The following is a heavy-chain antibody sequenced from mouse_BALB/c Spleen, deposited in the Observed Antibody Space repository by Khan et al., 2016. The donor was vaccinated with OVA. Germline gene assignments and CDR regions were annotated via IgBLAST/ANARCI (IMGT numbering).Heavy chain of an antibody. CDR3: ARRLPPYYYAMDY. V-gene: IGHV1-7*01. D-gene: IGHD3-2*02. CDR1: GYTFTNYW. Sequence: QVQLQQSGAELAKPGASVKMSCKASGYTFTNYWMHWVKQRPGQGLEWIGYINPSTIYTEYNQKFKDKATLTADKSSRTAYMQLRRLTSEDSAEYNCARRLPPYYYAMDYWGQGTSVTVSS. J-gene: IGHJ4*01. CDR2: INPSTIYT.